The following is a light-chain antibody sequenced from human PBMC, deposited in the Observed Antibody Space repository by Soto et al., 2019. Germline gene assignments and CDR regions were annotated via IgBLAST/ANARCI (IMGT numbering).Light chain of an antibody. V-gene: IGKV3-15*01. CDR1: QSVSSY. Sequence: EIVLTQSPATLSLSPGERATLSCRASQSVSSYLAWYQQKPGQAPRLLIYGASSRATGIPARFSGSGSGTEFILTISSLQSEDFAVYYCQHYNNWPPITFGQGTRLEIK. J-gene: IGKJ5*01. CDR3: QHYNNWPPIT. CDR2: GAS.